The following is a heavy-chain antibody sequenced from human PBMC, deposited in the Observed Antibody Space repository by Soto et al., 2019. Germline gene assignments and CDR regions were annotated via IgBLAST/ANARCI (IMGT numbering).Heavy chain of an antibody. CDR1: GGTFSSYA. CDR2: ISAYNGNT. J-gene: IGHJ5*02. Sequence: GASVKVSCKASGGTFSSYAISWVRQAPGQGLEWMGWISAYNGNTKYAQNLQGRLTMTTDTSTRTAYMELRSLRSDDTAVYYCARDLIAVRPGWFDPWGQGTLVTVSS. D-gene: IGHD6-6*01. CDR3: ARDLIAVRPGWFDP. V-gene: IGHV1-18*01.